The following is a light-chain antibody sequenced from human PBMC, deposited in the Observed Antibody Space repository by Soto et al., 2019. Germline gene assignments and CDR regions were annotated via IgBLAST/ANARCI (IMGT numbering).Light chain of an antibody. V-gene: IGKV3-11*01. CDR1: QSVSSY. Sequence: EIVLTQSPATLSLSPGERATLSCRASQSVSSYLAWYQQKPGQAPRLLIYDASNRATGIPARFSGCGSGTDFTLTISSLEPEDFAVYYCQQRSNWYTFGQGTELEIK. CDR2: DAS. J-gene: IGKJ2*01. CDR3: QQRSNWYT.